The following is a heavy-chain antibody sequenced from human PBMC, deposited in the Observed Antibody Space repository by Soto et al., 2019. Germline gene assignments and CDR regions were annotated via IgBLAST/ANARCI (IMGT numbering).Heavy chain of an antibody. V-gene: IGHV3-21*01. CDR3: ATTPIDGGFDY. CDR2: ISSSSSYI. CDR1: GFAFSSYS. Sequence: GGSLRLSCAASGFAFSSYSMNWVRQAPGKGLEWVSSISSSSSYIYYADSVKGRFTISRDNAKNSLYLQMNSLRAEDTAVYYCATTPIDGGFDYWGQGTLVTVSS. D-gene: IGHD3-16*01. J-gene: IGHJ4*02.